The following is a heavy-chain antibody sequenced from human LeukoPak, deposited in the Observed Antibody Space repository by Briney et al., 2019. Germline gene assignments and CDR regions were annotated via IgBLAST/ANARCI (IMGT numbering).Heavy chain of an antibody. CDR3: ARLSGSGTNEFDY. Sequence: GESLKISCRGVRHSFTNYWIAWVRQMPGKGLEWVGLVYGGDSDTRYSPSFQGQVTFSADKSISTAYLQWNNLRASDTAMFYCARLSGSGTNEFDYWGQGTLVTVSS. D-gene: IGHD3-10*01. CDR2: VYGGDSDT. J-gene: IGHJ4*02. V-gene: IGHV5-51*01. CDR1: RHSFTNYW.